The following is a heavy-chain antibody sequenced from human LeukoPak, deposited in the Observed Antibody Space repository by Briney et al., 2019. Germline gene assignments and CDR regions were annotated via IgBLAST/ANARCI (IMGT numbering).Heavy chain of an antibody. CDR2: ISSSSSYK. D-gene: IGHD1-1*01. CDR3: ARSAAGTYY. J-gene: IGHJ4*02. Sequence: GGSLRLSCAASGFTFSAYSMNWVRQAPGKGLEWVSSISSSSSYKYYTDSVKARFTISRDNAKNSLYLQMNSLRAEDTAVYYCARSAAGTYYWGQGTLVTVSS. CDR1: GFTFSAYS. V-gene: IGHV3-21*01.